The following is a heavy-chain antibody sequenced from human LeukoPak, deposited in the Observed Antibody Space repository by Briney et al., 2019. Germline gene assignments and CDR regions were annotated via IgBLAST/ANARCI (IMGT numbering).Heavy chain of an antibody. Sequence: ASVKVSCKASGYTYTSSDINWVRQAAGQGLEWMGWMNPRSGNTGYAQKFQGRVTMTTDTSTSAAYMELRSLRSDDTAVYYCARDYNVRGSGYYPFDYWGQGTLVTVSS. J-gene: IGHJ4*02. CDR2: MNPRSGNT. CDR3: ARDYNVRGSGYYPFDY. CDR1: GYTYTSSD. D-gene: IGHD3-3*01. V-gene: IGHV1-8*02.